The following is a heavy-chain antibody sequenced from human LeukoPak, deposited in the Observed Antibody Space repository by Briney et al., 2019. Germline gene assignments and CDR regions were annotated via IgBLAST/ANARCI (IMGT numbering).Heavy chain of an antibody. Sequence: GGSLRLSCAASGFTFSSYTMNWVRQAPGKGLEWVSSISSSSGYIYYADSVKGRFTISRDNAKNSLYLQLNSLRAEDTAAYYCVNDCSSSSCYDYWFQGSLVTGYS. CDR3: VNDCSSSSCYDY. CDR2: ISSSSGYI. J-gene: IGHJ4*02. V-gene: IGHV3-21*01. CDR1: GFTFSSYT. D-gene: IGHD2-2*01.